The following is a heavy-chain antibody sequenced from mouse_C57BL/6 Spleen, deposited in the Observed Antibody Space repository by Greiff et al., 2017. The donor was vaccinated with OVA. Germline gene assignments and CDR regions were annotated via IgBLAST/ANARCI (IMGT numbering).Heavy chain of an antibody. D-gene: IGHD2-5*01. J-gene: IGHJ4*01. Sequence: QVQLQQPGAELVRPGTSVKLSCKASGYTFTSYWMHWVKQRPGQGLEWIGVIDPSDSYTNYNQKFKGKATLTVDTSSSTAYMQLSSLTSEDSAVYYCARRGGMGSNYSAMDYWGQGTSVTVSS. CDR1: GYTFTSYW. CDR3: ARRGGMGSNYSAMDY. V-gene: IGHV1-59*01. CDR2: IDPSDSYT.